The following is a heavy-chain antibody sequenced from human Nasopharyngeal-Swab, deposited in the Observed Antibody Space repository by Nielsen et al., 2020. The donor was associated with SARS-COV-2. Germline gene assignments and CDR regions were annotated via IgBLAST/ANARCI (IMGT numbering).Heavy chain of an antibody. J-gene: IGHJ2*01. D-gene: IGHD4-11*01. CDR2: IKSKTDGGTT. V-gene: IGHV3-15*01. CDR3: TTDMTTVTTFWYFDL. Sequence: GASLKISCAASGFTFSNAWMSWVRQAPGKGLEWVGRIKSKTDGGTTDYAAPVKGRFTISRDDSKNTLYLQMNSLKTEDTAVYYCTTDMTTVTTFWYFDLWGRGTLVTVSS. CDR1: GFTFSNAW.